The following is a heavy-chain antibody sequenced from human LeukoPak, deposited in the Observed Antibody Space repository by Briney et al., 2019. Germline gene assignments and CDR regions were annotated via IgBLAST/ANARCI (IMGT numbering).Heavy chain of an antibody. Sequence: SETLSLTCTVSGGSISSYYWSWIRQPPGKGLEWIGYIYYSGSTNYNPSPKSRVTISVDTSKNQFSLKLSSVTAADTAVYYCAITPLGYGDYVDYWGQGTLVTVSS. J-gene: IGHJ4*02. CDR1: GGSISSYY. CDR2: IYYSGST. V-gene: IGHV4-59*12. CDR3: AITPLGYGDYVDY. D-gene: IGHD4-17*01.